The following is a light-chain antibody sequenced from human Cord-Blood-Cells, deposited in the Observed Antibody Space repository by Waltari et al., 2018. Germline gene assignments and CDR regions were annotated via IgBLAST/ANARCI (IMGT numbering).Light chain of an antibody. CDR1: QSISSY. V-gene: IGKV1-39*01. Sequence: DIQMTQSPSSLSASVGXXVTITCRASQSISSYLNWYQQKPGKAPKLLIYAASSLQSGVPSRFSGSGSGTDFTLTISXXXPEDFATYXXQQXXXTLFFGXXTKLEIX. CDR3: QQXXXTLF. CDR2: AAS. J-gene: IGKJ2*01.